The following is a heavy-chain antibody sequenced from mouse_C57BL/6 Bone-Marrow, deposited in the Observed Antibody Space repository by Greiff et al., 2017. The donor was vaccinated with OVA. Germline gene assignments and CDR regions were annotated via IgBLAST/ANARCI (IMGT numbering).Heavy chain of an antibody. CDR3: ARGDGYDDYFDY. CDR1: GYTFTDHT. J-gene: IGHJ2*01. D-gene: IGHD2-2*01. CDR2: IYPRDGST. Sequence: VQLQQSDAELVKPGASVKISCKVSGYTFTDHTIHWMKQRPEQGLEWIGYIYPRDGSTKYNEKFKGKATFTADTSSNTAYMQLSSLTTEDSAIYYCARGDGYDDYFDYWGQGTTLTVSS. V-gene: IGHV1-78*01.